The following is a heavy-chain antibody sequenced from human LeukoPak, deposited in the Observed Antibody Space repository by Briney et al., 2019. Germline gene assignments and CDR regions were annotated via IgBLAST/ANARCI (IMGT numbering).Heavy chain of an antibody. J-gene: IGHJ6*02. D-gene: IGHD3-10*01. V-gene: IGHV4-39*07. CDR1: GGSISSSSYY. CDR2: IYYSGST. Sequence: SETLSLTCTVSGGSISSSSYYWGWIRQPPGKGLEWIGSIYYSGSTYYNPSLKSRVTISVDTSKNQFSLKLSSVTAADTAVYSCARRRVRGVIPSYSGMDVWGHGTTVTVSS. CDR3: ARRRVRGVIPSYSGMDV.